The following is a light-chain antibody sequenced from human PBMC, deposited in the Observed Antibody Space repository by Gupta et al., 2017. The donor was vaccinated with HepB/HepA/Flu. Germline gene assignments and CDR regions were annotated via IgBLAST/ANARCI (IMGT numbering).Light chain of an antibody. CDR2: FAS. CDR1: QSIGSG. V-gene: IGKV6-21*01. J-gene: IGKJ4*01. Sequence: ELVLTQSPDFQSVTPKEKVTITCRASQSIGSGLHWYQQKPNQSPKLLMKFASQSFSGVPSRFIGSGSGTDFTLTINGLEAEDAATYYCHQHSSLPLTFGGGTKVEIK. CDR3: HQHSSLPLT.